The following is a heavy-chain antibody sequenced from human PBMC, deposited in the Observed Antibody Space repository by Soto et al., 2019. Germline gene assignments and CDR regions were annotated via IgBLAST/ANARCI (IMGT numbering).Heavy chain of an antibody. CDR2: IKPDGGET. J-gene: IGHJ4*02. CDR3: TREVAVAADY. V-gene: IGHV3-7*01. Sequence: GGSLRLSCSASGFTFSNNWMNWVRQAPGKGLEWVANIKPDGGETSYVDPVKGRFTISRDNAKYSLFLQMSSLRAEDTAVYYCTREVAVAADYWGQGTVVTVSS. CDR1: GFTFSNNW. D-gene: IGHD6-19*01.